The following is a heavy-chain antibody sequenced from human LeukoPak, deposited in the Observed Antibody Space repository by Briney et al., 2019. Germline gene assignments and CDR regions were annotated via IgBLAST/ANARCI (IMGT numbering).Heavy chain of an antibody. CDR2: IRYDGITK. V-gene: IGHV3-30*02. D-gene: IGHD3-9*01. Sequence: GGSLRLSCTASGFTFSNHGMHWVRQAPGKGLEWVAFIRYDGITKYYADSVKGRFTISRDNSKNTVYLQMNSLRPEDTAVYYCAKTGPRGGTFRPSYYYYYMDVWGEGTTVTISS. J-gene: IGHJ6*03. CDR1: GFTFSNHG. CDR3: AKTGPRGGTFRPSYYYYYMDV.